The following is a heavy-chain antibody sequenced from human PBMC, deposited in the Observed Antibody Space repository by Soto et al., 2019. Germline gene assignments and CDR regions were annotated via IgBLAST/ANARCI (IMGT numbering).Heavy chain of an antibody. D-gene: IGHD3-16*02. CDR1: GYTFTSYA. CDR2: MNPNSGNT. CDR3: GRGRYEGFYDYIWGSYRLGAFDI. J-gene: IGHJ3*02. V-gene: IGHV1-8*02. Sequence: ASVKVSCKASGYTFTSYAMHWVRQATGQGLEWMGWMNPNSGNTGYAQKFQGRVTMTRNTSISTAYMELSSLRSEDTAVYYCGRGRYEGFYDYIWGSYRLGAFDIWGQGTMVTVSS.